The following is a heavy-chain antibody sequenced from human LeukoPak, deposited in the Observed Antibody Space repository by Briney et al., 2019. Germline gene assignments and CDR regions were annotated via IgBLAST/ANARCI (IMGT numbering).Heavy chain of an antibody. J-gene: IGHJ3*02. V-gene: IGHV3-53*01. CDR3: ASQLLVYALDI. D-gene: IGHD2-2*01. CDR1: GFTVSSNY. CDR2: IYSGGST. Sequence: GGSLRLSCAASGFTVSSNYVSWVRQAPGKGLEWVSVIYSGGSTYYADSVKGRFTISRDNSKNTLYLQMNSLRAEDTAVYYCASQLLVYALDIWGQGTMVTVSS.